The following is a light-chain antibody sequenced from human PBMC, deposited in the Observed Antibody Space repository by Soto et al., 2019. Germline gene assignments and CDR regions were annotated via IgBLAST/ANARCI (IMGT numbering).Light chain of an antibody. V-gene: IGKV3D-20*01. Sequence: EIVLTQSPATLSLSPGERATLSCGASQSVSSSDLAWYQQKPGLAPRLLIYDASSRATGIPDRFSGSGSGTDFTLTMSRLEPEDFAVYYCQQYGSSREITFGQGTRLEIK. CDR1: QSVSSSD. CDR3: QQYGSSREIT. CDR2: DAS. J-gene: IGKJ5*01.